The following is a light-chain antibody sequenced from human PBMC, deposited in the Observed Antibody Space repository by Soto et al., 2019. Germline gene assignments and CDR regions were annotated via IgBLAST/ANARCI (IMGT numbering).Light chain of an antibody. V-gene: IGKV3-20*01. Sequence: EIVLAQSPGTLSLSPGERATLSCRASQSVTTNFLAWYQQRPGQAPRLLIYGATSRATGIPDRFSGSGSETDFTLTITSLEHEDFAVYYCQHYGSSPLTFGGGTKVEIK. CDR2: GAT. J-gene: IGKJ4*01. CDR3: QHYGSSPLT. CDR1: QSVTTNF.